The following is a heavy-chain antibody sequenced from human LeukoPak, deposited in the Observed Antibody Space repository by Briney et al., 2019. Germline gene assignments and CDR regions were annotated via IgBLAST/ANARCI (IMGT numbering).Heavy chain of an antibody. CDR3: AREDKGRYFDWLSENWFDP. V-gene: IGHV1-2*02. Sequence: GASVKVSCKASGYTFTGYYMHWVRQAPGQGLEWMGWINPNSGSTNYAQKFQGRVTMTRDTSISTAYMELSRLRSDDTAVYYCAREDKGRYFDWLSENWFDPWGQGTLVTVSS. J-gene: IGHJ5*02. CDR1: GYTFTGYY. D-gene: IGHD3-9*01. CDR2: INPNSGST.